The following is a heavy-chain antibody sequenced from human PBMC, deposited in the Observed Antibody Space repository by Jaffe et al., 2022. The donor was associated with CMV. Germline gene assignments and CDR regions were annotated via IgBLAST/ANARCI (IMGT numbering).Heavy chain of an antibody. CDR2: INPNSGGT. Sequence: QVQLVQSGAEVKKPGASVKVSCKASGYTFTGYYMHWVRQAPGQGLEWMGWINPNSGGTNYAQKFQGRVTMTRDTSISTAYMELSRLRSDDTAVYYCARDGAYCSSTSCPTSVGYYYGMDVWGQGTTVTVSS. CDR3: ARDGAYCSSTSCPTSVGYYYGMDV. V-gene: IGHV1-2*02. CDR1: GYTFTGYY. J-gene: IGHJ6*02. D-gene: IGHD2-2*01.